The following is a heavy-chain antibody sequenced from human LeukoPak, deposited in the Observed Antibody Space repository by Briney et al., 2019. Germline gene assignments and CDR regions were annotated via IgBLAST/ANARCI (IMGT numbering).Heavy chain of an antibody. D-gene: IGHD6-6*01. CDR2: IYYSGST. Sequence: SETLSLTCSVSGGSITDSLSYWGWIRQPPGKGLEWIGSIYYSGSTFYNPSLKSRVTISVDTSKSQFSLKLSSVTAADTAVYYCARSIATYGPTHNWFDHWGQGTLVTVPS. V-gene: IGHV4-39*01. J-gene: IGHJ5*02. CDR3: ARSIATYGPTHNWFDH. CDR1: GGSITDSLSY.